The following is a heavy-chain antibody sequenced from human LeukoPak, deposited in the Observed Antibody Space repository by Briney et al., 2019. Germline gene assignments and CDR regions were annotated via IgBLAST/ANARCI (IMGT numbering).Heavy chain of an antibody. CDR1: GGSIGSYY. Sequence: SETLSLTCTVSGGSIGSYYWSWIRQPPGKGLEWIGYIYYSGSTNYNPSLKSRVTISVDTSKNQFSLKLSSVTAADTAVYYCARHLRSMVRGVITTYYYYGMDVWGQGTTVTVSS. CDR2: IYYSGST. CDR3: ARHLRSMVRGVITTYYYYGMDV. D-gene: IGHD3-10*01. V-gene: IGHV4-59*08. J-gene: IGHJ6*02.